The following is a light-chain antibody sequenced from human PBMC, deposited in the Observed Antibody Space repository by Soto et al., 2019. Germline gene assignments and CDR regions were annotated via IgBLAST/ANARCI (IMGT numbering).Light chain of an antibody. Sequence: DIQMTQSPSSLSASVGDRVTITCRASPSISSSLHWYQQKPGKAPKLLISAASSLQSGVPSRLGGSGSGTDFTRTISSLQPEDFATYYCQQSYSTPRTFGQGTKVEIK. J-gene: IGKJ1*01. CDR3: QQSYSTPRT. V-gene: IGKV1-39*01. CDR2: AAS. CDR1: PSISSS.